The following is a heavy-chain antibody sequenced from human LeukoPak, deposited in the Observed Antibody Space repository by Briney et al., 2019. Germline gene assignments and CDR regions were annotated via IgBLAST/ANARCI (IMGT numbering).Heavy chain of an antibody. D-gene: IGHD3-10*01. CDR2: IYYSGST. J-gene: IGHJ4*02. V-gene: IGHV4-59*01. Sequence: PSETLSLTCSVSSGSISSYYWSWIRQPPGKGLEWIGYIYYSGSTNYNPSLKSRVTISVDTSKNQFSLKLSSVTAADTAVYYCARGYGSGSYYDYWGQGTLVTVSS. CDR3: ARGYGSGSYYDY. CDR1: SGSISSYY.